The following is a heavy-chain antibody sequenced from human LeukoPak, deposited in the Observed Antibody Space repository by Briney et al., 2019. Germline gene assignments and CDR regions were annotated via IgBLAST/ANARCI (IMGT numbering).Heavy chain of an antibody. D-gene: IGHD6-13*01. V-gene: IGHV3-23*01. J-gene: IGHJ3*02. CDR1: GFTFSSYA. CDR2: ISGSGIST. Sequence: GGSLRLSCAASGFTFSSYAMNWVRQAPGKGLEWVSHISGSGISTYYADSVKGRFTFSRDNSKNTLYLQMNSLRAEDTAVYYCAKDRSIAAGDDAFDIWGQGTMVTVSS. CDR3: AKDRSIAAGDDAFDI.